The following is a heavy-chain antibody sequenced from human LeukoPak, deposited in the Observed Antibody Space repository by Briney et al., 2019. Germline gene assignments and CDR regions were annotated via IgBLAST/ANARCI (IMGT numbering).Heavy chain of an antibody. V-gene: IGHV4-31*03. CDR3: ARVRSDYYDRYFDI. D-gene: IGHD3-22*01. CDR2: IYYTGST. Sequence: SETLSLTCTVSGGSISSGGYYWSWFRQHPGKGLEWIGYIYYTGSTYYNPSLKSRFTISVDTSKNQFSLRLSSVTAADTAVYYCARVRSDYYDRYFDIWGQGTMVTVSS. CDR1: GGSISSGGYY. J-gene: IGHJ3*02.